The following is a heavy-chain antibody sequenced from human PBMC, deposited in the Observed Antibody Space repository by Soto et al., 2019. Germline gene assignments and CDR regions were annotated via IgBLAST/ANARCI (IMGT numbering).Heavy chain of an antibody. CDR3: ARVQLTSPGVKYCYYYYGMDV. D-gene: IGHD3-22*01. Sequence: QVQLVQSGAEVKKPGSSVKVSCKASGGTFSSYAISWVRQAPGQGLEWMGGIIPIFGTANYAQKFQGRVTITAAKTTSTAYMELSSMRPEDTAGYYCARVQLTSPGVKYCYYYYGMDVWGQGTTVTVSS. V-gene: IGHV1-69*06. CDR2: IIPIFGTA. CDR1: GGTFSSYA. J-gene: IGHJ6*02.